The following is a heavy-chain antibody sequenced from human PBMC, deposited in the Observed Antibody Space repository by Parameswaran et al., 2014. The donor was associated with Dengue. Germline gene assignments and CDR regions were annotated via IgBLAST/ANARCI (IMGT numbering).Heavy chain of an antibody. V-gene: IGHV3-23*01. CDR2: ISGSGGST. CDR3: AKDERELWFGESYFDY. D-gene: IGHD3-10*01. J-gene: IGHJ4*02. Sequence: RWIRQPPGKGLEWVSVISGSGGSTYYADSVKGRFTISRDNSKNTLYMQMNSLRAEDTAVYYCAKDERELWFGESYFDYWGQGTLVTVSS.